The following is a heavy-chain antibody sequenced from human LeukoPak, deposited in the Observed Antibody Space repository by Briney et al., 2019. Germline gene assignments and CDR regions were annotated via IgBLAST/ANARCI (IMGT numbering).Heavy chain of an antibody. D-gene: IGHD3-3*01. Sequence: SVKVSCKASGLTFSSYTISWVRQAPGQGLEWMGRIIPILGIANYAQKFQGRVTITADKSTSTAYMELSSLRSEDTAVYYCASEYEFYGMDVWGQGTTVTVSS. J-gene: IGHJ6*02. V-gene: IGHV1-69*02. CDR2: IIPILGIA. CDR1: GLTFSSYT. CDR3: ASEYEFYGMDV.